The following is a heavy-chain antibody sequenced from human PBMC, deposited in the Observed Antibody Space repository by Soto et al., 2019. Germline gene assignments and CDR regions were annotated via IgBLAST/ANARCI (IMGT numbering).Heavy chain of an antibody. Sequence: QLQLQVSGSGLVKPSQTLSLTCAVSGGSISSGGYSWSWIRQPPGKGLEWIGYIYHSGSTDYNPPLKSRVTISLDWSKNQFSLKLSSVTAADTAVYYCTGGNSAGSEYWGQGTLVTVSS. V-gene: IGHV4-30-2*01. CDR2: IYHSGST. J-gene: IGHJ4*02. CDR1: GGSISSGGYS. CDR3: TGGNSAGSEY. D-gene: IGHD2-8*02.